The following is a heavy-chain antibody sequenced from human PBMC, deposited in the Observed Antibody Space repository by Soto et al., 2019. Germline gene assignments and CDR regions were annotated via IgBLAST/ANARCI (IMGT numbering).Heavy chain of an antibody. CDR2: ISAYNGNT. Sequence: ASVKVSCKASGYTFTVYYMHWVLQAPGQGLEWMGWISAYNGNTNYAQKLQGRVTMTTDTSTSTAYMELRSLRSDDTAVYYCARESHYYYDSSGYYAFDYWGQGTLVTVSS. CDR3: ARESHYYYDSSGYYAFDY. D-gene: IGHD3-22*01. CDR1: GYTFTVYY. J-gene: IGHJ4*02. V-gene: IGHV1-18*04.